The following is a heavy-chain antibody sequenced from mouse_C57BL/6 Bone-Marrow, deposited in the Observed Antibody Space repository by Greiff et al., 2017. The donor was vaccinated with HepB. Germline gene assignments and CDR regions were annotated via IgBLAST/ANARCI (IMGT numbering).Heavy chain of an antibody. CDR3: ATITTAGV. J-gene: IGHJ1*03. Sequence: VKVVESGPGLVQPSQSLSITCSVSGFSLTSYGVHWVRQSPGKGLEWLGVIWSGGSTDYNAAFISRLSISKDNSKSQVFFKMNSLQADDTAIYYCATITTAGVWGTGTTVTVSS. V-gene: IGHV2-2*01. CDR2: IWSGGST. CDR1: GFSLTSYG. D-gene: IGHD1-2*01.